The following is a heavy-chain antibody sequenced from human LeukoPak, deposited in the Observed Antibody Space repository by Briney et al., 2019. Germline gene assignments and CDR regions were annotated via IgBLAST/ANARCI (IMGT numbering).Heavy chain of an antibody. Sequence: PSETLSLTCTVSGGSISSGSYYWSWIRQPAGKGLEWIVHIYTSGSTSYNPSLQSRVTISVDTSNHEFSLKLTSVTAADTAVYYCARAGGSVGWYGTIDSWGQGTLVTVSS. D-gene: IGHD6-19*01. J-gene: IGHJ4*02. CDR3: ARAGGSVGWYGTIDS. CDR2: IYTSGST. CDR1: GGSISSGSYY. V-gene: IGHV4-61*09.